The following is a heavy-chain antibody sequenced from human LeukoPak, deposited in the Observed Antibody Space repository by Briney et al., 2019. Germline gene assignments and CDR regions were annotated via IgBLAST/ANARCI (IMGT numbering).Heavy chain of an antibody. V-gene: IGHV3-74*01. CDR3: ARDHYSTKNYVDY. CDR2: INSDGSST. Sequence: GGSLRLSCAASGFTFSSYWMHWVRQAPGKGLVWVSRINSDGSSTSYADSVKGRFTTSRDNAKNTLYLQMNSLRAEDTAVYYCARDHYSTKNYVDYWGQGTLVTVSS. D-gene: IGHD4-11*01. J-gene: IGHJ4*02. CDR1: GFTFSSYW.